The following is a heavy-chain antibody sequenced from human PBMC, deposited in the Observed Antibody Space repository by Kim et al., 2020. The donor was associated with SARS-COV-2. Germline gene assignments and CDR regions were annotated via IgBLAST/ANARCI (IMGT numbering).Heavy chain of an antibody. Sequence: SETLSLTCTVSGGSISSYYWSWIRQPAGKGLEWIGRIYTSGSTNYNPSLKSRVTMSVDTSKNQFSLKLSSVTAADTTVYYCASYRRITIFGVVIDDAFDIWGQGTMVTVSS. J-gene: IGHJ3*02. V-gene: IGHV4-4*07. CDR3: ASYRRITIFGVVIDDAFDI. CDR1: GGSISSYY. CDR2: IYTSGST. D-gene: IGHD3-3*01.